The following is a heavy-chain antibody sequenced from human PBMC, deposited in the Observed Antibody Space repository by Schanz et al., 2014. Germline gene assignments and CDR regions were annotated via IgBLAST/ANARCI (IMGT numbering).Heavy chain of an antibody. CDR2: ISHDGYST. J-gene: IGHJ4*02. D-gene: IGHD6-13*01. CDR3: ARDGEAAAGCDY. V-gene: IGHV3-64*04. Sequence: VQLVESGGGLVQPGGSLRLSCSASGFTFSIYAMHWVRQAPGKGLEYVSAISHDGYSTYYADSVKGRFTISRDNSKNTLYLQMKSLRAEDTAVYYCARDGEAAAGCDYWGQGTLVTGSS. CDR1: GFTFSIYA.